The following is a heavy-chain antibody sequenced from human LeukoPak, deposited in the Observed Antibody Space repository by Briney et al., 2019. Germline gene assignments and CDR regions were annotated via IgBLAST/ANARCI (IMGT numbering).Heavy chain of an antibody. CDR1: GGSVSSGSYY. J-gene: IGHJ5*02. CDR2: IYYSRST. V-gene: IGHV4-61*01. Sequence: SETLSLTCTVSGGSVSSGSYYWSWIRQPPGKGLEWIGYIYYSRSTNYNPSLKSRVTISVDTSKNQFSLKLSSVTAADTAVYYCARDGNWFDPWGQGTLVTVSS. CDR3: ARDGNWFDP.